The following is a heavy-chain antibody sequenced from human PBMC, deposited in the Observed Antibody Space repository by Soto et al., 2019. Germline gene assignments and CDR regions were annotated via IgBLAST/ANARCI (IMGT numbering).Heavy chain of an antibody. CDR2: ISHYGNT. CDR3: ARNGDCTSGICYVGWFDP. J-gene: IGHJ5*02. D-gene: IGHD2-2*01. V-gene: IGHV4-4*02. Sequence: QVQLQESGPGLVEPSGILSLTCGVSGGSMRNDDWWSWVRQTPGKGLEWIGEISHYGNTNYNPSLKSRVTMSIDTSKNQFFLKVRSLTAADTAMYYCARNGDCTSGICYVGWFDPWGQGTLVSASS. CDR1: GGSMRNDDW.